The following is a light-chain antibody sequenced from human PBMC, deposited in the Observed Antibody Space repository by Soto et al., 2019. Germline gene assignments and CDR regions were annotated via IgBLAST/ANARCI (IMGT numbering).Light chain of an antibody. Sequence: QSVLTQPASVSGSPGQSITISCTGTSSDVGGYNYVSWYQQHPGKAPKLMIYDVSNRPSGVSNLFSGSKSGNTASLTISGLQAEDEADYYCSSYTSSSTPGYVFGTGTKVTVL. J-gene: IGLJ1*01. CDR3: SSYTSSSTPGYV. CDR2: DVS. V-gene: IGLV2-14*01. CDR1: SSDVGGYNY.